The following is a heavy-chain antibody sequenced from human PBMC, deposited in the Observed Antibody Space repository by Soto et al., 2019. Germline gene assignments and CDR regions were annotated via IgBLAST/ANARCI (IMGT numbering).Heavy chain of an antibody. Sequence: QVQLVQSGAEVKKPGSSVKVSCKASGGTFSNYAISWVRQAPGQGLEWMGGIIPIFGTANYAQKFQGRVTITADESTSTANMGLSSLRSEDTAMYYCARALLGYCSSTSCSPFDPWGQGTLVTVSS. CDR2: IIPIFGTA. D-gene: IGHD2-2*03. CDR1: GGTFSNYA. V-gene: IGHV1-69*01. J-gene: IGHJ5*02. CDR3: ARALLGYCSSTSCSPFDP.